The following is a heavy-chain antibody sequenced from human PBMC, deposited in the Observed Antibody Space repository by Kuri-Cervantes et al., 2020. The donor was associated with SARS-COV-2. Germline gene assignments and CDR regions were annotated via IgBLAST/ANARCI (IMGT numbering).Heavy chain of an antibody. V-gene: IGHV1-46*01. CDR3: VRFRYYDSIRNASDI. CDR2: INPSGGST. J-gene: IGHJ3*02. D-gene: IGHD3-22*01. CDR1: GYTFTSYY. Sequence: ASVKVSCKASGYTFTSYYMHWVRQAPGQGLEWMGIINPSGGSTSYAQKFQGRVTITADESTSTAYMELSSLRSEDTAVYYCVRFRYYDSIRNASDIWGQGTMVTVSS.